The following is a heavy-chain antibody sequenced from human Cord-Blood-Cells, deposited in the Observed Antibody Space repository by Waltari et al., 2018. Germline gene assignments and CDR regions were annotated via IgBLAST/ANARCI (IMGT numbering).Heavy chain of an antibody. CDR1: GYTLTELS. Sequence: QVQLVQSGAEVKKPGASVKVSCKVSGYTLTELSMHWVRQAPGKGLEWMGGFDPEDSETIYAQKFQGRVTMTEDTSTDTAYMELSSLRSEDTAVYYCATLAYQLPPFTDYYYYGMDVWGQGTTVTVSS. V-gene: IGHV1-24*01. J-gene: IGHJ6*02. CDR2: FDPEDSET. D-gene: IGHD2-2*01. CDR3: ATLAYQLPPFTDYYYYGMDV.